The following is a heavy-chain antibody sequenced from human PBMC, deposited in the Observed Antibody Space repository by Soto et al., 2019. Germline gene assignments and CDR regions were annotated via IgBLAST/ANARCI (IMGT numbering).Heavy chain of an antibody. D-gene: IGHD3-10*01. CDR2: INPNSGGT. CDR3: ARVWFGSPDSKHNAFDI. J-gene: IGHJ3*02. CDR1: GGTFSSYA. Sequence: EASVKVSCKASGGTFSSYAISWVRQAPGQGLEWMGWINPNSGGTNYAQKFQGRVTITADESTSTAYMELSSLRSEDTAVYYCARVWFGSPDSKHNAFDIWGQGTMVTVSS. V-gene: IGHV1-69*13.